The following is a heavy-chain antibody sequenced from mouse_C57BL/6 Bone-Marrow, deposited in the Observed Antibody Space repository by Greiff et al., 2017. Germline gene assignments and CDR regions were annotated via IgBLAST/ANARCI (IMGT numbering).Heavy chain of an antibody. Sequence: EVKVVESGGGLVKPGGSLKLSCAASGFTFSDYGMHWVRQAPEKGLEWVAYINSGSSTIYYAATVKGRFTISRDHAKNTLFLQMTSLRSEDTAMYYCASAYYSNYVGFAYWGQGTLVTVSA. V-gene: IGHV5-17*01. CDR1: GFTFSDYG. CDR3: ASAYYSNYVGFAY. CDR2: INSGSSTI. J-gene: IGHJ3*01. D-gene: IGHD2-5*01.